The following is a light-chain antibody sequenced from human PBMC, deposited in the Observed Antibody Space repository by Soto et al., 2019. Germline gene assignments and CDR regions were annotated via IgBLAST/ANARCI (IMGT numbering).Light chain of an antibody. CDR1: SGHSSYA. CDR2: LNSDGSH. V-gene: IGLV4-69*01. CDR3: QTRGTGIVV. J-gene: IGLJ2*01. Sequence: QAVLTQSPSASASLGASVKLTCTLSSGHSSYAIAWHQQQPEKGPRYLMKLNSDGSHSKGDGIPDRFSGSSSGAERYLTIPRLQAEDEDDHYCQTRGTGIVVFGGGTKLTVL.